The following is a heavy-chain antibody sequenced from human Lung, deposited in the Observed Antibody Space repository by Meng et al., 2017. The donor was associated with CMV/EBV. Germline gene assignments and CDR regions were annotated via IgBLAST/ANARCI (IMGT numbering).Heavy chain of an antibody. D-gene: IGHD5-24*01. V-gene: IGHV4-39*07. J-gene: IGHJ4*02. CDR3: VTETGYNYDN. Sequence: QLQLQEAGPGQVQPSETLSLTCSVPGGSISSSSYYWGWIRQSPGKGLEWIGSIYFSGNTYYNPSLKSRVTMSVGTAQNKFSLTLRSVTAADTAVYYCVTETGYNYDNWGQGALVTVSS. CDR2: IYFSGNT. CDR1: GGSISSSSYY.